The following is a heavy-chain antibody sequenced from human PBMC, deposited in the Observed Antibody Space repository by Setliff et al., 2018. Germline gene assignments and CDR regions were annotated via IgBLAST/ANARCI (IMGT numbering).Heavy chain of an antibody. CDR1: DYSIRSGYY. Sequence: PSETLSLTCTVSDYSIRSGYYWGWIRQPPGKGLEWIGTVYHTGSGYYNPSLKSRVTISVDTSKNQFSLKLSSVTAADTAVYYCASYRQDVNYWGQGTLVTVSS. CDR2: VYHTGSG. CDR3: ASYRQDVNY. D-gene: IGHD4-4*01. V-gene: IGHV4-38-2*02. J-gene: IGHJ4*02.